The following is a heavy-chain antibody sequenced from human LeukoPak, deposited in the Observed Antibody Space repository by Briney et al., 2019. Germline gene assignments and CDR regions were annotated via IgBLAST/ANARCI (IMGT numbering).Heavy chain of an antibody. J-gene: IGHJ4*02. V-gene: IGHV4-38-2*02. CDR3: ASEGLAVAGNFLY. CDR1: GYSISRDYY. D-gene: IGHD6-19*01. Sequence: SETLSLTCTVSGYSISRDYYWGWIRQPPGEGLEWIGSIYHSGDTHYSPSLRSRVTISVDTSKNQFSLNLRSVTAADTAVYYCASEGLAVAGNFLYWGQGALVTVSS. CDR2: IYHSGDT.